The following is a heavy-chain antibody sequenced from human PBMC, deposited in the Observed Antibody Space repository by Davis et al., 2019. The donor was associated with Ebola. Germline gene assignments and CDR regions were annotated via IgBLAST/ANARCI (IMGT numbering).Heavy chain of an antibody. V-gene: IGHV3-9*01. J-gene: IGHJ4*02. CDR2: ISWNSGIL. CDR1: GFTFDDYA. Sequence: SLKISCAASGFTFDDYAMHWVRQVPGKGLEWVSGISWNSGILGYGDSVKGRFTISRDNAKNSLFLQMNSLRAEDTAVYYCARDRAYYDSSGYYYGSSFDYWGQGTLVTVSS. D-gene: IGHD3-22*01. CDR3: ARDRAYYDSSGYYYGSSFDY.